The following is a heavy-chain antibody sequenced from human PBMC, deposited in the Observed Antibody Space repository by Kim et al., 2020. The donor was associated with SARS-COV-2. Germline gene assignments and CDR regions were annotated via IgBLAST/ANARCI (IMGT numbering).Heavy chain of an antibody. D-gene: IGHD6-13*01. V-gene: IGHV4-59*01. CDR2: IYYSGST. Sequence: SETLSLTCTVSSDSISSYYWSWIRQLPGKGLEWLGYIYYSGSTDYNPSRKSRVTISWDTSKNQVSLDVTSVSAADTAVYYCTRSEGRGSWHQFDYWGQGMLVTVSS. J-gene: IGHJ4*02. CDR1: SDSISSYY. CDR3: TRSEGRGSWHQFDY.